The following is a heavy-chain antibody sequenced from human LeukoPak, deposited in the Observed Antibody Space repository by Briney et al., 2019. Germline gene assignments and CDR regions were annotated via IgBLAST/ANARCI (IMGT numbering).Heavy chain of an antibody. CDR1: GFTFSSYG. CDR2: ISGSGGST. D-gene: IGHD6-19*01. J-gene: IGHJ3*02. CDR3: AKDRRFSSGCGAFDI. Sequence: PGGSLRLSCAASGFTFSSYGMHWVRQAPGKGLEWVSAISGSGGSTYYADSVKGRFTISRDNSKNTLYLQMNSLRAEDTAVYYCAKDRRFSSGCGAFDIWGQGTMVTVSS. V-gene: IGHV3-23*01.